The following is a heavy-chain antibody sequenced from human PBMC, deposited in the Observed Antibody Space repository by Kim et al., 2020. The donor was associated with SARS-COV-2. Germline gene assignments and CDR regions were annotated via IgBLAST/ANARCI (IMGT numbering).Heavy chain of an antibody. CDR1: GGSISSSSYY. CDR2: IYYSGST. D-gene: IGHD3-22*01. J-gene: IGHJ5*02. CDR3: ARHGHITMIVVVIIPGWFDP. V-gene: IGHV4-39*01. Sequence: SETLSLTCTVSGGSISSSSYYWGWIRQPPGKGLEWIGSIYYSGSTYYNPSLKSRVTISVDTSKNQFSLKLSSVTAADTAVYYCARHGHITMIVVVIIPGWFDPWGQGTLVPVSS.